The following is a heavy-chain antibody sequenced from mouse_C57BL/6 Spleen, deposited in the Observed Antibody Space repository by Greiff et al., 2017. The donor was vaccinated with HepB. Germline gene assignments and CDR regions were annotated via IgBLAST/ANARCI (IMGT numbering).Heavy chain of an antibody. CDR3: ARGEDYLYAMDY. CDR2: IYPGSGST. Sequence: QVQLQQSGAELVKPGASVKMSCKASGYTFTSYWITWVKQRPGQGLEWIGDIYPGSGSTNYNEKFKSKATLTVDTSSSTAYMQLSSLTSEDSAVYYCARGEDYLYAMDYWGQGTSVTVSS. J-gene: IGHJ4*01. V-gene: IGHV1-55*01. D-gene: IGHD2-4*01. CDR1: GYTFTSYW.